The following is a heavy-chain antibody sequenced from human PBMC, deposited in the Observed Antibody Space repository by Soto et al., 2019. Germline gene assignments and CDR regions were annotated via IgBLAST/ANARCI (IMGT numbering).Heavy chain of an antibody. J-gene: IGHJ4*02. CDR1: GGSISVYY. CDR2: IYASGSP. D-gene: IGHD1-26*01. Sequence: SETLSLTCTISGGSISVYYWSWVRQPPGHELEWIGYIYASGSPYYNPPLRSRVTIPADPSKNQTSLKLTFPPSADTAVYYFARGVGSSPPRYWGRGTLVTVSS. CDR3: ARGVGSSPPRY. V-gene: IGHV4-59*01.